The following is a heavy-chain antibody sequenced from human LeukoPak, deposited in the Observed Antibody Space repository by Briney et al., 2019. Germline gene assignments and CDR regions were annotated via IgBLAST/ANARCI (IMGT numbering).Heavy chain of an antibody. CDR1: GFAFSSYW. Sequence: GGSLRLSCAASGFAFSSYWMNWARQAPGKGLEWVASINHNGNVNYYVDSVKGRFTISRDNAKNSLYLQMSNLRAEDTAVYFCARGGGMDVWGQGTTVTVSS. CDR3: ARGGGMDV. V-gene: IGHV3-7*03. D-gene: IGHD3-16*01. CDR2: INHNGNVN. J-gene: IGHJ6*02.